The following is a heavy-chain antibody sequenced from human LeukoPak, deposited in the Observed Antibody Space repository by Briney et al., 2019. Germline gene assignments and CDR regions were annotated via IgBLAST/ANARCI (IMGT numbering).Heavy chain of an antibody. D-gene: IGHD5-18*01. CDR3: ASRGYSYGQTIDY. J-gene: IGHJ4*02. CDR2: IYSGGST. V-gene: IGHV3-66*02. Sequence: GGSLRLSCAASGFTLSSNYMSWVRQAPGKGLEWVSVIYSGGSTYYADSVKGRFTISRDNSKNTLYLQMNSLRAEDTAVYYCASRGYSYGQTIDYWGQGTLVTVSS. CDR1: GFTLSSNY.